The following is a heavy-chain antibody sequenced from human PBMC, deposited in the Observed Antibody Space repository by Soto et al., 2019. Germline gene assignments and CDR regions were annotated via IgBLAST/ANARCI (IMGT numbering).Heavy chain of an antibody. CDR1: GGTFSSYA. CDR2: IIPIFGTA. Sequence: QVQLVQSGAEVKKPGSSVKVSCKASGGTFSSYAISWVRQAPGQGLEWMGGIIPIFGTANYAQKFQGRVTITADESTSTADMELGSLRSEDTAVYYCAGKYQRTDYYYSGMDVWGQGTTVTVSS. CDR3: AGKYQRTDYYYSGMDV. D-gene: IGHD2-2*01. V-gene: IGHV1-69*12. J-gene: IGHJ6*02.